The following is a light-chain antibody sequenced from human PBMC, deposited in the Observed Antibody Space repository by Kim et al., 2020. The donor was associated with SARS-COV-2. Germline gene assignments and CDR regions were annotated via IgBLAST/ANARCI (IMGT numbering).Light chain of an antibody. CDR1: QSVSSSY. Sequence: EIVLTQSPGTLSLSPGERATLTCRASQSVSSSYLAWYQQKPGQAPRLLIYGASSRDTGIPDMFSGSGSGTDFTLTISRLEPEDFAVYYCQQYGRSPPYTFGQGTKLEI. CDR3: QQYGRSPPYT. V-gene: IGKV3-20*01. J-gene: IGKJ2*01. CDR2: GAS.